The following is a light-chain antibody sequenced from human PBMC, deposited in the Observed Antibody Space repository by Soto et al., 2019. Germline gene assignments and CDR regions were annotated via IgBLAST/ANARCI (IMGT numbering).Light chain of an antibody. Sequence: QSVLTQPPSASGSPGQSVTISCTGTSSDVGGYNFVSCYQQHPGKAPKLLIYEVSKRPSGVPDRFSGSKSDNTASLTVSGLQAQDETDYYCSSFAGGNNLLFGGGTKLTVL. V-gene: IGLV2-8*01. J-gene: IGLJ2*01. CDR2: EVS. CDR1: SSDVGGYNF. CDR3: SSFAGGNNLL.